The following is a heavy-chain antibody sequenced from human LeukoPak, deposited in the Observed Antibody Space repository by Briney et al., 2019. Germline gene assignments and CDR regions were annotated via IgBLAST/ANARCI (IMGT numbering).Heavy chain of an antibody. CDR1: GGSFSGYY. J-gene: IGHJ5*02. Sequence: PSETLSLTCAVYGGSFSGYYWSWIRQPPGKGLEWIGEINHSGSTNYNPSLKSRVTISVDTSKNQFSLKLSSVTAADTAVYYCARPHRRFLDRLNWFDPWGQGTLVTVSS. CDR3: ARPHRRFLDRLNWFDP. V-gene: IGHV4-34*01. D-gene: IGHD3-3*01. CDR2: INHSGST.